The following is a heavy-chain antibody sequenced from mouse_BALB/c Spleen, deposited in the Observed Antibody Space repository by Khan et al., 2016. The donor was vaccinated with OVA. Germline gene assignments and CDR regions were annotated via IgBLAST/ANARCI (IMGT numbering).Heavy chain of an antibody. CDR3: ARGGAAYYRDYGGAMDY. D-gene: IGHD2-5*01. CDR1: GFTFTTAG. Sequence: QIQLVQSGPELKKPGETVRLSCKASGFTFTTAGIQWVQKMPGKGLKWIGWINTHSGVPKYAEDFKGRFAFSLDISVNTAYLQITNLKTEDTATYVSARGGAAYYRDYGGAMDYWGQGTSVTVSS. J-gene: IGHJ4*01. CDR2: INTHSGVP. V-gene: IGHV9-4*02.